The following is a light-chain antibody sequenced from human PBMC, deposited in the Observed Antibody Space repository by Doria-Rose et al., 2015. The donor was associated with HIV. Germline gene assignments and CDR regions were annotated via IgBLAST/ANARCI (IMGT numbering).Light chain of an antibody. CDR1: HSFSSTY. Sequence: TQSPGTLSLSPGERATLSCRASHSFSSTYLAWYQQKPGQAPSLLIYDGSTSATGVPDRFSASGSGTDFTLTINRLEPEDFALYYCHQYGTSWTFGQGTKVEI. V-gene: IGKV3-20*01. CDR3: HQYGTSWT. CDR2: DGS. J-gene: IGKJ1*01.